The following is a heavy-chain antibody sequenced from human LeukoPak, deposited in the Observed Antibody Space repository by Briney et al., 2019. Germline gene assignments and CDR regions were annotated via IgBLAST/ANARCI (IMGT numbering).Heavy chain of an antibody. CDR1: GFTFSSYG. CDR3: ARGSGSSGLVV. CDR2: ISSSSSTI. Sequence: GGSLRLSCAASGFTFSSYGMNWVRQAPGKGLEWVSYISSSSSTIYYADSVKGRFTISRDNAKNSLYLQRNSLRAEDTAVYYWARGSGSSGLVVWGQGTLVTVSS. D-gene: IGHD1-26*01. V-gene: IGHV3-48*01. J-gene: IGHJ4*02.